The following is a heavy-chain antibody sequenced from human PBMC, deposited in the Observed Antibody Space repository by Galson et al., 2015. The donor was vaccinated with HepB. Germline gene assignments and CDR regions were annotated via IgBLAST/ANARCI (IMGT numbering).Heavy chain of an antibody. CDR1: GFSFSTYA. Sequence: SLRLSCAFSGFSFSTYAIYWVRQAPGKGLEYVSSISSNGGDTYYADSVKGRFTISRDNSNSTPSLQMSNLRPEDTAVYYCLKGLCTAINCRNTFNYWGQGSLVTVSS. V-gene: IGHV3-64D*08. CDR2: ISSNGGDT. D-gene: IGHD2-8*02. CDR3: LKGLCTAINCRNTFNY. J-gene: IGHJ4*02.